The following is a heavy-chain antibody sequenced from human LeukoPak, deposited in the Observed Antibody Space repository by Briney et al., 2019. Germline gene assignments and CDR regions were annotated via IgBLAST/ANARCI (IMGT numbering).Heavy chain of an antibody. CDR1: GFTFSSYE. CDR3: ARDAAAVRFDL. Sequence: GGSLRLSCATSGFTFSSYEMNWVRQAPGKGLEWVSYISGSGNFIYYADSVKGRFTISRDNAKNSLYLQMNSLRAEDTAVYYCARDAAAVRFDLWGQGTLVTVSS. CDR2: ISGSGNFI. J-gene: IGHJ5*02. D-gene: IGHD2-15*01. V-gene: IGHV3-48*03.